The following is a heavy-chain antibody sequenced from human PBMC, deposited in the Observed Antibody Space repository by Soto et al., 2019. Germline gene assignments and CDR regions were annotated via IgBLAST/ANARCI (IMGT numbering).Heavy chain of an antibody. J-gene: IGHJ4*02. CDR3: ASESWYVFDH. CDR2: IKEDGSSK. V-gene: IGHV3-7*03. CDR1: GINFNDYW. D-gene: IGHD6-13*01. Sequence: EVQLVESGGDLVQPGGSLRLSCAASGINFNDYWMSWVRQAPGKGLEWVANIKEDGSSKYYVDSVKGRFTISRDNAKTSLYLQMNSLRAEDTALYYCASESWYVFDHWGQGTPVTVSS.